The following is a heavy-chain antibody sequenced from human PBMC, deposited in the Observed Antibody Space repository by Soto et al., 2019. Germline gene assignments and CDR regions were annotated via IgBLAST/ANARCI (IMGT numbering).Heavy chain of an antibody. Sequence: QVQLVQSGAEVKKPGSSVKVSCKASGGTFSSYTISWVRQAPGQGLEWMGRIIPILGIANYAQKFQGRVTITADKSTSTAYMELSSLRSEDTAVYYCARHRDYDFWFDPLGQGTLVTVSS. J-gene: IGHJ5*02. CDR3: ARHRDYDFWFDP. D-gene: IGHD3-3*01. CDR2: IIPILGIA. CDR1: GGTFSSYT. V-gene: IGHV1-69*02.